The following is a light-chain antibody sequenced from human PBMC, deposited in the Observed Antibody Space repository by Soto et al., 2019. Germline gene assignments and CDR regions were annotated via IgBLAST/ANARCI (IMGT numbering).Light chain of an antibody. Sequence: QSVLTQPASVSGSPGQSITLSCTGTSSDVGGYNYVSWYQQHPGKAPKFMIYDVSNRPSGVSTRFSGSKSGNTASLTISGLQAEAEADYYCSSYTTSNTRQIVFGTGTKVTVL. CDR2: DVS. J-gene: IGLJ1*01. V-gene: IGLV2-14*01. CDR1: SSDVGGYNY. CDR3: SSYTTSNTRQIV.